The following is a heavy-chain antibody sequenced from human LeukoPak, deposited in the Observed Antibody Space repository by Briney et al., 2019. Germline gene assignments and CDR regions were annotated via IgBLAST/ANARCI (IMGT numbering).Heavy chain of an antibody. Sequence: GRSLRLSCAASGFTFDEYAMHWVRQAPGKGREWVSGISWNSGTIGYAGSVRGRFTISRDNAKNSLYLQMDNLRAEDTAFYYCSKGGFRAWYSDDWGQGTLVTVSS. CDR3: SKGGFRAWYSDD. CDR2: ISWNSGTI. J-gene: IGHJ4*02. D-gene: IGHD6-19*01. V-gene: IGHV3-9*01. CDR1: GFTFDEYA.